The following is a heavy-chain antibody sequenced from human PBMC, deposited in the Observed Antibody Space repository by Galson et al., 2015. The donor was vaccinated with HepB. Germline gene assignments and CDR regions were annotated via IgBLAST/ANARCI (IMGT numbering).Heavy chain of an antibody. CDR1: GFTFSSYG. CDR3: AKGGTVLRLLEWSDY. D-gene: IGHD3-3*01. V-gene: IGHV3-30*18. CDR2: ISYDGSNK. J-gene: IGHJ4*02. Sequence: SLRLSCAASGFTFSSYGMHWVRQAPGKGLEWVAVISYDGSNKYYADSVKGRFTISRDNSKNTLYLQMNSLRAEDTAVYYCAKGGTVLRLLEWSDYWGQGTLVTVSS.